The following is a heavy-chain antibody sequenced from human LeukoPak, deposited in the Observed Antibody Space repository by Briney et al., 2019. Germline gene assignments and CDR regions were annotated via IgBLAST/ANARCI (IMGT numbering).Heavy chain of an antibody. CDR3: ASTLFADIAAAGTLGSRSFDP. D-gene: IGHD6-13*01. J-gene: IGHJ5*02. V-gene: IGHV1-2*02. CDR2: INPNSGGT. CDR1: GYSFTGYY. Sequence: GASVKVSCKASGYSFTGYYIHWLRQAPGQGLEWMGWINPNSGGTNYAQKFQGRVTMTRDTSISTAYMELSRLRSDDTAVYYCASTLFADIAAAGTLGSRSFDPWGQGTLVTVSS.